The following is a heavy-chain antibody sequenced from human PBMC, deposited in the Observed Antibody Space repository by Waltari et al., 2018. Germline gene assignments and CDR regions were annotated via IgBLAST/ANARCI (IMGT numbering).Heavy chain of an antibody. D-gene: IGHD3-22*01. V-gene: IGHV1-3*01. CDR2: INAGNGNT. CDR3: ARIINYYDSSGVLDY. CDR1: GYTFTSCA. J-gene: IGHJ4*02. Sequence: QVQLVQSGAEVKKPGASVKVSCKASGYTFTSCAMHWVRQAPGQRLEWMGWINAGNGNTKYSQNFQGRVTITSDTSASTVYMELSSLRSEDTAVYYCARIINYYDSSGVLDYWGQGTLVTVSS.